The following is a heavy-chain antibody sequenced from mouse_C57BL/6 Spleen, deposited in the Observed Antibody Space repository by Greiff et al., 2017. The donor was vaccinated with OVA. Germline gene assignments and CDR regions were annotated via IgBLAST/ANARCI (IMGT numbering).Heavy chain of an antibody. CDR1: GYAFSSSW. V-gene: IGHV1-82*01. CDR2: IYPGDGDT. CDR3: ARSGYDYDYFDY. Sequence: QVQLQQSGPELVKPGASVKISCKASGYAFSSSWMNWVKQRPGKGLEWIGRIYPGDGDTNYNGKVKGKATLTADKSSSTAYMQLSSLTSEDSAVYFCARSGYDYDYFDYWGQGTTLTVSS. J-gene: IGHJ2*01. D-gene: IGHD2-4*01.